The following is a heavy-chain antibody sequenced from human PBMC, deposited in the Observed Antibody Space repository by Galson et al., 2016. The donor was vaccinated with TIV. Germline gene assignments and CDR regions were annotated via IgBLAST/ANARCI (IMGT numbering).Heavy chain of an antibody. D-gene: IGHD3-16*01. CDR1: GASVSSNSAA. CDR3: ARATPSVFGIIMTLDS. Sequence: AISGASVSSNSAAWNWPRQSPSRGLEWLGRTFYRSKWYNDYAPSVKSRITINPDTSKNQFSLQLNSVTPEDTAVYYCARATPSVFGIIMTLDSWGQGTLVTVSS. J-gene: IGHJ4*02. V-gene: IGHV6-1*01. CDR2: TFYRSKWYN.